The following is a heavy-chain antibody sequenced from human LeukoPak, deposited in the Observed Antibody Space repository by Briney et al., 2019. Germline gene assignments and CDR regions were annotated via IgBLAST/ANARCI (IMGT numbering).Heavy chain of an antibody. V-gene: IGHV1-69*13. CDR3: ARELAVAGTGNWFDP. CDR1: GGTFSSYA. Sequence: GASVKVSCKASGGTFSSYAISWVRQAPGQGLEWMGGIIPIFGTANYAQKFQGRVTITADESTSTAYMELSRLRSDDTAVYYCARELAVAGTGNWFDPWGQGTLVTVSS. CDR2: IIPIFGTA. J-gene: IGHJ5*02. D-gene: IGHD6-19*01.